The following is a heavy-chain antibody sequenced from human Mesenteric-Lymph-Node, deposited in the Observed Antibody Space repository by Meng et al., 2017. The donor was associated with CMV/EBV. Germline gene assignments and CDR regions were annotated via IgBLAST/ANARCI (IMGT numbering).Heavy chain of an antibody. V-gene: IGHV3-7*01. Sequence: GGSLRLSCAASGFTFSSYWMTWVRQAPGKGLEWVANIKQDGSEKNYVDSVKGRFTISRDNAKNSLDLQMNSLRAEDTAVYYCARSPRNGRILYYYGMDVWGQGTTVTVSS. CDR1: GFTFSSYW. D-gene: IGHD1-1*01. CDR3: ARSPRNGRILYYYGMDV. J-gene: IGHJ6*02. CDR2: IKQDGSEK.